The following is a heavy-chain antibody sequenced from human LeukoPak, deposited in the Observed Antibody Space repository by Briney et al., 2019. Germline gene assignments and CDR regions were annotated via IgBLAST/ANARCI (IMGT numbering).Heavy chain of an antibody. CDR2: ISHSGST. Sequence: SETLSLTCTVSGDSISTSNSYWGWIRQPPGKGLEWIGSISHSGSTYYNPSLKSRVTISVDTSKNHFSLQLNSVTLEDTAVYYCVRAQYSSTWFFDFWGQGTLVTVSS. J-gene: IGHJ4*02. D-gene: IGHD2-2*01. CDR1: GDSISTSNSY. V-gene: IGHV4-39*02. CDR3: VRAQYSSTWFFDF.